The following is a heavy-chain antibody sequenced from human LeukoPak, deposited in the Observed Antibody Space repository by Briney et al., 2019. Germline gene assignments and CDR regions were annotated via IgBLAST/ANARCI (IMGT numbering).Heavy chain of an antibody. CDR3: AIWMGNNADFTGPIDY. CDR2: ISGAGGNV. D-gene: IGHD2-2*03. J-gene: IGHJ4*02. Sequence: GGSLRLSCAASGFTFRNYGLSWVRQAPGKGLEWVSYISGAGGNVNYADSVKGRFIISSDNGKNSLSLQMSSLRAEDTAVYYCAIWMGNNADFTGPIDYWGQGTLVTVSS. V-gene: IGHV3-48*01. CDR1: GFTFRNYG.